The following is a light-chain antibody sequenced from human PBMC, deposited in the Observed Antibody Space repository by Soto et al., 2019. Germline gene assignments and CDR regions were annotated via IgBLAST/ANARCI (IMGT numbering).Light chain of an antibody. Sequence: DIQMTQSPSTLSASVGDRVIITCRASQSISSRLAWYQQKPGNAPKLLIYGASSLESGVPSRFSGSGSGTEFTLTISRLQPDDFATYYCQQYNTYWEFGKGTKGDIX. CDR2: GAS. CDR1: QSISSR. CDR3: QQYNTYWE. J-gene: IGKJ1*01. V-gene: IGKV1-5*01.